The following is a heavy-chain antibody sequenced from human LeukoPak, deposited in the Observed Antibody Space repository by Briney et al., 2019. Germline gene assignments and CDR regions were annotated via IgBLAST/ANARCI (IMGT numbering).Heavy chain of an antibody. CDR3: ARDLGLYGMDV. V-gene: IGHV4-59*01. CDR2: IYYSGST. Sequence: SETLSLTCTVSGGSTSSYYWSWIRQPPGKGLEWIGYIYYSGSTNYNPSLKSRVTISVDTSKNQFSLKLSSVTAADTAVYYCARDLGLYGMDVWGQGTTVTVSS. CDR1: GGSTSSYY. J-gene: IGHJ6*02.